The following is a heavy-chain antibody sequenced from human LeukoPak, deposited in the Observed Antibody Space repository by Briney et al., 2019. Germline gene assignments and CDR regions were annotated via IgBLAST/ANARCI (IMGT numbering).Heavy chain of an antibody. Sequence: TGGSLRLSCAASGFTFTNYYITWVRQTPGKGLEWVANINQDGSEKYYVDSVKGRFTISRDNAKNSLYLQMNSLKTEDTAVYYCTRRSGDNWNYGGNFDSWGQGTLVTVSS. CDR3: TRRSGDNWNYGGNFDS. CDR2: INQDGSEK. CDR1: GFTFTNYY. J-gene: IGHJ4*02. V-gene: IGHV3-7*03. D-gene: IGHD1-7*01.